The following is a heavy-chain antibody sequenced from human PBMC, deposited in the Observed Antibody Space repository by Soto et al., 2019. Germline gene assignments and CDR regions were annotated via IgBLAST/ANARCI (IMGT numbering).Heavy chain of an antibody. V-gene: IGHV3-23*01. J-gene: IGHJ4*02. CDR3: AKDQVVVAATPPFS. D-gene: IGHD2-15*01. CDR2: ISGSGGST. Sequence: GGSLRLSCAASGFTFSSYAMSWVRQAPGKGLEWVSAISGSGGSTYYADSEKGRFTISRDNSRNTLYLQMNSLRAEDTAVYYCAKDQVVVAATPPFSRGQRTLVTVSS. CDR1: GFTFSSYA.